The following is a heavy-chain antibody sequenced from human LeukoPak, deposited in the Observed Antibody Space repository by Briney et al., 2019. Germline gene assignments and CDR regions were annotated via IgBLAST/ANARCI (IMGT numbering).Heavy chain of an antibody. V-gene: IGHV4-39*01. CDR2: IYYSEST. CDR3: ARYFEGPPCYDSSGYPIH. Sequence: PSETLSLTCTVSAGSISSSSYYWGWILQPPGKGLEWIGSIYYSESTYYNPSLKSRVTISVDTSKNQCSLKLSSVTAADTAVYYCARYFEGPPCYDSSGYPIHWGQGTLVTVSS. D-gene: IGHD3-22*01. CDR1: AGSISSSSYY. J-gene: IGHJ4*02.